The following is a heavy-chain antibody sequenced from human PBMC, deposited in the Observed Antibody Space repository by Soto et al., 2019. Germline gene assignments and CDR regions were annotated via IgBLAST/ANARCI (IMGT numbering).Heavy chain of an antibody. D-gene: IGHD3-22*01. CDR2: IYPSDSYT. V-gene: IGHV5-51*01. CDR1: GYRFSSFW. Sequence: PGESLKISCKITGYRFSSFWIAWVRQKPGKGLEWMGIIYPSDSYTNYSPSFQGHVTISVDKSSSTAYLQWSSLKASDTAMYYCARLTTMIISLNMDVWGQGTTVTVSS. J-gene: IGHJ6*02. CDR3: ARLTTMIISLNMDV.